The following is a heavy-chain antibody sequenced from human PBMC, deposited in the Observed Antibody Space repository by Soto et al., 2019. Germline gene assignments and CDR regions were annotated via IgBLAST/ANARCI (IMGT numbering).Heavy chain of an antibody. CDR1: GFIFSSYE. V-gene: IGHV3-48*03. CDR2: ISTSGSNK. J-gene: IGHJ6*02. Sequence: EVQLVESGGGFVQPGGSLRLSCAASGFIFSSYEMNWVRQAPGKGLEGVSYISTSGSNKYYADSVKGRFTISRDNAKNSLYLLVDSLRAEDTGVYYCASARPQGDYYFNGVDVWGQGTTVTVSS. CDR3: ASARPQGDYYFNGVDV. D-gene: IGHD2-21*01.